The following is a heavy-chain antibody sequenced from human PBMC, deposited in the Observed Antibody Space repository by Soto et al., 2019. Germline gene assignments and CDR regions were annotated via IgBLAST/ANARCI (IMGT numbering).Heavy chain of an antibody. CDR1: GYSFTSYW. D-gene: IGHD6-13*01. CDR3: ARDPGGQQLVPYYYYGMDV. Sequence: GESLKISCKGSGYSFTSYWIGWVRQMPGKGLEWMGIIYPGDSDTRYSPSFQGQVTISADNSKNTLYLQMNSLRAEDTAVYYCARDPGGQQLVPYYYYGMDVWGQGTTVTVSS. CDR2: IYPGDSDT. V-gene: IGHV5-51*01. J-gene: IGHJ6*02.